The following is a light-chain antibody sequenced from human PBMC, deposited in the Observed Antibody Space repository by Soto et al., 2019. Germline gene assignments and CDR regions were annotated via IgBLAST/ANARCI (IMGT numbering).Light chain of an antibody. CDR1: SSDVGAYNY. CDR3: SSYIAGSTYV. Sequence: QSALTQPASVSASPGQSITISCTGTSSDVGAYNYVSWYQQHPGKAPKLMIYEVSNRPSGVSNRFSGSKSGNTASLTISGLQAEDEADYYCSSYIAGSTYVLGTGTKVTVL. CDR2: EVS. J-gene: IGLJ1*01. V-gene: IGLV2-14*01.